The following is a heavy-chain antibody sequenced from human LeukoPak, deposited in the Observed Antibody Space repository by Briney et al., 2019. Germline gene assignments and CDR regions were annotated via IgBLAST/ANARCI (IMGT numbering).Heavy chain of an antibody. D-gene: IGHD1-26*01. CDR1: GFTFSSYS. J-gene: IGHJ2*01. CDR2: IGGPGAPT. V-gene: IGHV3-23*01. CDR3: AKGATRATRHFDL. Sequence: GGSLRLSCVASGFTFSSYSLIWVRQTPEKGLAWVSIIGGPGAPTFYADSVEGRFTISRDNSKNTVYLQMNSLRAEDSAVYFCAKGATRATRHFDLWGRGTLVTVSS.